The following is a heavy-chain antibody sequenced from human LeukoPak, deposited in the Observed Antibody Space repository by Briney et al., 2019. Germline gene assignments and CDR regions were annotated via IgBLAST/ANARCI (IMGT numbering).Heavy chain of an antibody. J-gene: IGHJ4*02. CDR2: ISGSGGST. CDR3: ATDSVGAAGWDYFDY. Sequence: GGSLRLSCAASGLTFSSYAMSWVRQAPGKGLEWVSAISGSGGSTYYADSVKGRFTISRDNSKNTLYLQMNSLRAEDTAVYYCATDSVGAAGWDYFDYWGQGTLVTVSS. V-gene: IGHV3-23*01. D-gene: IGHD1-26*01. CDR1: GLTFSSYA.